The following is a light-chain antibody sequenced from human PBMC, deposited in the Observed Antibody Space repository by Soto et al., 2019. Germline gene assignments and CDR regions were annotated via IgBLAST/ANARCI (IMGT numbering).Light chain of an antibody. CDR2: DAS. V-gene: IGKV3-11*01. J-gene: IGKJ2*01. CDR1: QSVSSY. CDR3: QQRSNWPPGYT. Sequence: EIVLTQSPATLSLSPGERATLSCRASQSVSSYLAWYQQKPGQAPRLLIYDASNRATGIPARFSGSGSGKDFTRTISSLEPEAFAVYYCQQRSNWPPGYTFGQGTKLEIK.